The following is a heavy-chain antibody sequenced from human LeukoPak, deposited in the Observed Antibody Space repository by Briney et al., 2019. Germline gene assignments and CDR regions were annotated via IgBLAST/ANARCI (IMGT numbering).Heavy chain of an antibody. CDR1: GYTFTGYY. V-gene: IGHV1-18*04. CDR2: ISAYNGNT. D-gene: IGHD5-18*01. CDR3: AREVKRYVDTAMVTAYYYYYMDV. Sequence: AASVKVSCKASGYTFTGYYMHWVRQAPGQGLEWMGWISAYNGNTNYAQKLQGRVTMTTDTSTSTAYMELRSLRSDDTAVYYCAREVKRYVDTAMVTAYYYYYMDVWGKGTTVTVSS. J-gene: IGHJ6*03.